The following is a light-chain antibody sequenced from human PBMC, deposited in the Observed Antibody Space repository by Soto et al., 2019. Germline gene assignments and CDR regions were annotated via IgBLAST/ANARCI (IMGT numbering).Light chain of an antibody. V-gene: IGKV2-30*02. CDR3: MKGTHWPIT. J-gene: IGKJ5*01. Sequence: DGVMPQSPLSLPVTLGQPSSISCRSNQILVHSDGIAYFSWFQQRTGRSPRSLIYKVSNRDSGVPDRLSGSGSGTDLELKISRVEAEDVGVYYCMKGTHWPITFGQGTRLEIK. CDR1: QILVHSDGIAY. CDR2: KVS.